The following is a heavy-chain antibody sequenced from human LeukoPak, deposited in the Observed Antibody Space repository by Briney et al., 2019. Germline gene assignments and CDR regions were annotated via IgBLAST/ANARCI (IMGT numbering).Heavy chain of an antibody. CDR1: GGSISSYY. CDR3: ARSTLPFYYFDY. V-gene: IGHV4-59*01. Sequence: SETLSLTCTVSGGSISSYYWSWIRQPPGKGLEWIGYIYYSGSTNYNPSLKSRVTISVDTSKNQFSLKLSSVTAADTAVYYCARSTLPFYYFDYRGQGTLVTVSS. CDR2: IYYSGST. J-gene: IGHJ4*02.